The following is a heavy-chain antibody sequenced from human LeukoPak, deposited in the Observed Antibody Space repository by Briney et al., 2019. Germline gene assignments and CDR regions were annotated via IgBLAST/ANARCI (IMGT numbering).Heavy chain of an antibody. Sequence: SETLSLTCAVYGGSFSGYYWSWVRQPPGKGLEWIGEINHSGSTNYNPSLKSRVTISVDTTKNQFSLKLSPVTAADTAVYYCSRVGALGYYDSSGYYPTENWGQGTLVTVSS. CDR1: GGSFSGYY. CDR3: SRVGALGYYDSSGYYPTEN. V-gene: IGHV4-34*01. J-gene: IGHJ4*02. CDR2: INHSGST. D-gene: IGHD3-22*01.